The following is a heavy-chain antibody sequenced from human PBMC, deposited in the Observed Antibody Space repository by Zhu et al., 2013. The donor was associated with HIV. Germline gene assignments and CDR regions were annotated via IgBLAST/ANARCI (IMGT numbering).Heavy chain of an antibody. V-gene: IGHV1-2*02. J-gene: IGHJ4*02. Sequence: VQLVQSGAEVKKPGASVKVSCKASGYTFTGYYMHWVRQAPGQGLEWMGWINPNSGGTNYAQKFQGRVTMTRDTSISTAYMEVTRLTSDDTAVYYCATTYSSSWHFHYWGQGTLVTVSS. D-gene: IGHD6-19*01. CDR2: INPNSGGT. CDR3: ATTYSSSWHFHY. CDR1: GYTFTGYY.